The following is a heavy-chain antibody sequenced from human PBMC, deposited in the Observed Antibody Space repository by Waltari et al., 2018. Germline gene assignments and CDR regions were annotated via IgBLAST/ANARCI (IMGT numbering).Heavy chain of an antibody. Sequence: QIQLVQSGGEVKKPGASVKVSCKASGYTFSNHGIMWVRQAPGQGLEWMGWISAYNGNRNEAQKFQGRVTMTTDTSTSTAYMEVRSLSSDDTAVYYCGRDAPKEAGGLKWGQGTLITVSS. D-gene: IGHD2-8*02. CDR3: GRDAPKEAGGLK. J-gene: IGHJ4*02. CDR2: ISAYNGNR. CDR1: GYTFSNHG. V-gene: IGHV1-18*01.